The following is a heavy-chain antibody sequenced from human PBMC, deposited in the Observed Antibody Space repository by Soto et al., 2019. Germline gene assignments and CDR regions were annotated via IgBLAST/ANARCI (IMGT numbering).Heavy chain of an antibody. CDR2: IYYSGST. CDR1: GGSIISYY. V-gene: IGHV4-59*01. J-gene: IGHJ6*02. Sequence: SETLSLTCTVSGGSIISYYWSWIRQPPGKGLEWIGYIYYSGSTNYNPSLKSRVTISVDTSKNQFSLKLSSVTAADTAVYYCARDLGYYYDSSGYYYYYYGMDVWGQGTTVTVSS. D-gene: IGHD3-22*01. CDR3: ARDLGYYYDSSGYYYYYYGMDV.